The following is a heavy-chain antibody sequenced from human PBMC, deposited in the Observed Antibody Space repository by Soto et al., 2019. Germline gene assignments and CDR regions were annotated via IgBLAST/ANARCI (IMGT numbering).Heavy chain of an antibody. CDR3: AREREAAADLRYYYYGMDV. D-gene: IGHD6-13*01. J-gene: IGHJ6*02. V-gene: IGHV1-46*01. CDR2: INPSGGST. Sequence: ASVKVSCKASGYTFTSYYMHWVRQAPGQGLEWMGIINPSGGSTSYAQKFQGRVTMTRDTSTSTVYMELSSLRSEDTAVYYCAREREAAADLRYYYYGMDVWGQGTTVTVSS. CDR1: GYTFTSYY.